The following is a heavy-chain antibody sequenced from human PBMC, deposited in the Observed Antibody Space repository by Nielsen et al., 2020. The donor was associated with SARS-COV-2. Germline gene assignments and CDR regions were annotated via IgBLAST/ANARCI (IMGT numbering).Heavy chain of an antibody. D-gene: IGHD3-10*01. J-gene: IGHJ4*02. Sequence: SLKISCAASGFTFSDYALHWVRQAPGKGLEWVAFISYDRINKEYTDSVKGRFTISSDNSKNTVNLEMNSLRIEDTAIYYCVRSRRLWLGDNGDYWGQGTLVTVSS. V-gene: IGHV3-30*04. CDR2: ISYDRINK. CDR1: GFTFSDYA. CDR3: VRSRRLWLGDNGDY.